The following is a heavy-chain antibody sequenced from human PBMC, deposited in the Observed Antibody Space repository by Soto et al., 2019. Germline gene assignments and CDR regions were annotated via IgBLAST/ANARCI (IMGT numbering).Heavy chain of an antibody. Sequence: GGSLRLSCAASGFTFSSYAMSWVRQAPGKGLEWVSAISGSGGSTYYADSVKGRFTISRDNSKNTLYLQMNSLRAEDTAVYYCAKSASFDWGSYRKTYYYYYGMDVWGQGTTVTVSS. D-gene: IGHD3-16*02. CDR2: ISGSGGST. CDR1: GFTFSSYA. V-gene: IGHV3-23*01. CDR3: AKSASFDWGSYRKTYYYYYGMDV. J-gene: IGHJ6*02.